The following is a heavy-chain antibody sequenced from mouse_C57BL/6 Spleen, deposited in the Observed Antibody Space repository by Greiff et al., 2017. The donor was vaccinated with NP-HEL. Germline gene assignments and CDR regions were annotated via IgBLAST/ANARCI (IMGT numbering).Heavy chain of an antibody. V-gene: IGHV5-6*01. CDR2: ISSGGSYT. CDR3: ATVTGSYWYFDV. J-gene: IGHJ1*03. Sequence: EVQLVESGGDLVKPGGSLKLSCAASGFTFSSYGMSWVRQTPDKRLEWVATISSGGSYTYYPDSVKGRFTISRDNAKNTLYLQMSSLKSEDTAMYYCATVTGSYWYFDVWGTGTTVTVSS. D-gene: IGHD4-1*01. CDR1: GFTFSSYG.